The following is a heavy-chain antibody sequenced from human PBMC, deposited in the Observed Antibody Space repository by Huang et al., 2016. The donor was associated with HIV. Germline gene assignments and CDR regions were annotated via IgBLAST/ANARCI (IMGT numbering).Heavy chain of an antibody. J-gene: IGHJ4*02. CDR1: GFTFSSYW. D-gene: IGHD3-22*01. CDR2: MNSDGSSS. Sequence: EVQLVESGGGLVQPGGSLRLSCAASGFTFSSYWMHWVRQAPGKGLVWVSRMNSDGSSSGYADSVKGRFTISRDNAKNTRYLQMNSLRAEDTAVYYCVRDPRIQSWLNYFDYWGQGTLVSVSS. CDR3: VRDPRIQSWLNYFDY. V-gene: IGHV3-74*01.